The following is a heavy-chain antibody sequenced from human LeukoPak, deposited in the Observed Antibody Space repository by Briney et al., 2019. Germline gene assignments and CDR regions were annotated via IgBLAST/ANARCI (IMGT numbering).Heavy chain of an antibody. CDR2: INPSGGST. CDR3: AREAITIFGVARSFDY. D-gene: IGHD3-3*01. V-gene: IGHV1-46*01. Sequence: ASVKVSCKAPGYTFTSYYMHWVRQAPGQGLEWMGIINPSGGSTSYAQKFQGRVTMTRDTSTSTVYMELSSLRSEDTAVYYCAREAITIFGVARSFDYWGQGTLVTVSS. J-gene: IGHJ4*02. CDR1: GYTFTSYY.